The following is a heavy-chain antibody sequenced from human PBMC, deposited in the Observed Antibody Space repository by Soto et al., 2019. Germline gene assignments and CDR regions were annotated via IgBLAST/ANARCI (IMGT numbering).Heavy chain of an antibody. V-gene: IGHV4-59*08. Sequence: SETLSLTCTVSGGSISSYYWSWIRQPPGRGLEWIGYIYYSGSTDYNPSLKSRVTISVDTSKNQLSLKLSSVTAADTAVYYCARHYSGSDSDLWGQGILVTVSS. CDR1: GGSISSYY. J-gene: IGHJ4*02. CDR3: ARHYSGSDSDL. D-gene: IGHD5-12*01. CDR2: IYYSGST.